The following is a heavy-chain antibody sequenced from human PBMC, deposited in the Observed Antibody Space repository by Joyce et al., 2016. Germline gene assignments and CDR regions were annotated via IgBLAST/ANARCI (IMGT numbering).Heavy chain of an antibody. CDR2: IYSGGTT. CDR3: ARGGYSYGYGDAFDI. Sequence: EVQLVESGGGLVQPGGSLRLSCAASGFIFSSNYMRWVRLAPGKGLEWDSVIYSGGTTYYADSVKGRFTISRHNSKNTLYLQMSSLRAEDTAVYYCARGGYSYGYGDAFDIWGQGTMVTVSS. D-gene: IGHD5-18*01. V-gene: IGHV3-53*04. CDR1: GFIFSSNY. J-gene: IGHJ3*02.